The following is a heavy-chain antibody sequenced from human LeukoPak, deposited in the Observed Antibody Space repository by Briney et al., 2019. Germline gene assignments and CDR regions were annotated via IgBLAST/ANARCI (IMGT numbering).Heavy chain of an antibody. CDR3: ARYCSGGSCSWFDP. CDR2: ISYRGST. J-gene: IGHJ5*02. D-gene: IGHD2-15*01. V-gene: IGHV4-30-4*01. Sequence: PSETLSLTCTVSGGSISSSDSHWSWIRQSPGKGLEWIGYISYRGSTSYNPSLRSRLTISVDTSKNQFSLKLSSVTAADTAVYYCARYCSGGSCSWFDPWGQGTLVTVSS. CDR1: GGSISSSDSH.